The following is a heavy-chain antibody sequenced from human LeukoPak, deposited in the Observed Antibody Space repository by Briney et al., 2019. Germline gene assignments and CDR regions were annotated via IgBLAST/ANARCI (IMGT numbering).Heavy chain of an antibody. CDR1: GYTFTGYY. J-gene: IGHJ6*02. V-gene: IGHV1-46*01. Sequence: ASVKVSCKASGYTFTGYYMHWVRQAPGQGLEWMGIINPSGGSTSYAQKFQGRVTMTRDTSTSTVYMELSSLRSEDTAVYYCARDLPRAAAGVAYYYYGMDVWGQGTTVTVSS. CDR3: ARDLPRAAAGVAYYYYGMDV. CDR2: INPSGGST. D-gene: IGHD6-13*01.